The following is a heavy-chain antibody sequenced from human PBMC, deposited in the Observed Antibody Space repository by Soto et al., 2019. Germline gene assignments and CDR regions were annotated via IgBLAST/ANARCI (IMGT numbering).Heavy chain of an antibody. CDR1: GYTFTSYG. CDR2: ISAYNGNT. Sequence: ASVKVSCKAAGYTFTSYGISWVRQAPGQGLEWMGWISAYNGNTNYAQKLQGRVTMTTDTSTSTAYMELRSLRSDDTAVYYCARDLGITIFGVVLYYYYGMDVWGNGTTVTVS. D-gene: IGHD3-3*01. V-gene: IGHV1-18*01. J-gene: IGHJ6*04. CDR3: ARDLGITIFGVVLYYYYGMDV.